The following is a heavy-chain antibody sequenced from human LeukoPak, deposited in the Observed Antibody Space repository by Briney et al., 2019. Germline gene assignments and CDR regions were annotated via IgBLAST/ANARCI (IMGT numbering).Heavy chain of an antibody. D-gene: IGHD5-24*01. Sequence: SETLSLTCAVSAYSISSGYRWGWIRQPPGKGLEWIGSIYHSGITYYNPSLKSRVTISVDTSNNQFSLELTSVTAADTAVYYCARRGDGYNYPHFDYWGQGTLVTVSS. CDR1: AYSISSGYR. CDR2: IYHSGIT. V-gene: IGHV4-38-2*01. J-gene: IGHJ4*02. CDR3: ARRGDGYNYPHFDY.